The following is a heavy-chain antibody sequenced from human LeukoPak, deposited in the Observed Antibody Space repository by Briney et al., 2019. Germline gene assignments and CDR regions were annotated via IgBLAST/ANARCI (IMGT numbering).Heavy chain of an antibody. CDR1: GYTFTSYG. CDR2: ISAYNGNT. Sequence: GASVNVSCKASGYTFTSYGISWVRQAPGQGLEWMGWISAYNGNTNYAQKLQGRVTMTTDTSTSTAYMELRSLRSDDTAVYYCARDSHPEARAHTSRGGNSARGFDYWGQGTLVTVSS. J-gene: IGHJ4*02. V-gene: IGHV1-18*01. CDR3: ARDSHPEARAHTSRGGNSARGFDY. D-gene: IGHD4-23*01.